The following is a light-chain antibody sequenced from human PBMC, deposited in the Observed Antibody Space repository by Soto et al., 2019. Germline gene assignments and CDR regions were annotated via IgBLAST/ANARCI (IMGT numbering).Light chain of an antibody. Sequence: EIVVTQSPATLSVSPGERATLSCSASQSGSNNLAGYQHRPGQAPRLLIYVPSPRASGTPARFSGSGYGRQFTLTISSLQSEDYGVYYCHQYNDWPPAFGQGTKVDIK. J-gene: IGKJ1*01. V-gene: IGKV3-15*01. CDR3: HQYNDWPPA. CDR2: VPS. CDR1: QSGSNN.